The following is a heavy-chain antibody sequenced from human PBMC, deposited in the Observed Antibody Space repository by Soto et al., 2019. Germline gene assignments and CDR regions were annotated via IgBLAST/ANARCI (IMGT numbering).Heavy chain of an antibody. CDR1: GFTVSSNY. V-gene: IGHV3-53*01. Sequence: GGSLRLSCAASGFTVSSNYMSWVSQAPGKGLEGVSVIYSGGSTYYADSVKGRFTISRDDSKITLFLQMDSLKTEDTAVYYCTTGVQCFGDVSYCFDFWGQGSRDTVSS. CDR3: TTGVQCFGDVSYCFDF. J-gene: IGHJ4*02. CDR2: IYSGGST. D-gene: IGHD3-10*01.